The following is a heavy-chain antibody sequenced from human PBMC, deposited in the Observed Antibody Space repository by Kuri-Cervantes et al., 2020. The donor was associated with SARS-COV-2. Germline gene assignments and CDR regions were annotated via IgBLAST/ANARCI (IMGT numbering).Heavy chain of an antibody. D-gene: IGHD6-13*01. CDR3: ARDYSSWYKGPFDY. CDR1: GFTFSSYG. V-gene: IGHV3-33*01. J-gene: IGHJ4*02. Sequence: GESLKISCAASGFTFSSYGMHWVRQAPGKGLEWVAVIWYDGSNKYYADSVKGRFTISRDNSKNTLYLQMNSLRAEDTAVYYCARDYSSWYKGPFDYWGQGTRVTVSS. CDR2: IWYDGSNK.